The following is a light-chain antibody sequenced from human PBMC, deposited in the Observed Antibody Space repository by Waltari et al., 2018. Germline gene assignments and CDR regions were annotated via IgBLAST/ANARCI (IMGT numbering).Light chain of an antibody. J-gene: IGLJ1*01. V-gene: IGLV1-47*01. CDR3: AVWEGSLKV. CDR2: KNH. Sequence: QRVTISCSGSTSNVGTNYVFWYQLLPGAAPRLLIYKNHQRPSGVPARFSGSKSGTSASLAISGLRSEDEGDYYCAVWEGSLKVFGAGTKVTVL. CDR1: TSNVGTNY.